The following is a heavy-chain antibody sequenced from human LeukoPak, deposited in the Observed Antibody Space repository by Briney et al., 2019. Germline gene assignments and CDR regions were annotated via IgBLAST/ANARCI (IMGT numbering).Heavy chain of an antibody. J-gene: IGHJ3*02. V-gene: IGHV3-21*01. D-gene: IGHD2-15*01. Sequence: GGSLRLSCAAYNFTFSTYTMNWVRQAPGKGLEWVASISDTSSNTLYADSVKGRFTISRDNAKNSLYLQMNSLRTGDTAVYYCVREYCSGGSCSDAFDIWGQGTMVTVSS. CDR2: ISDTSSNT. CDR3: VREYCSGGSCSDAFDI. CDR1: NFTFSTYT.